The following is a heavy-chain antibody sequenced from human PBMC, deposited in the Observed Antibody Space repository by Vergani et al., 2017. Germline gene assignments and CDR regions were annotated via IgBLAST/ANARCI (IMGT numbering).Heavy chain of an antibody. Sequence: QVQLQQSGPGLVKPSQTLSLTCAISGDSVSSNSAAWNWIRQSPSRGLEWLGRTYYRSNWYNDYAVSVNSRITINPVTSKNQFSMQLNSVTPEDTAVYYWAGGCSYGSGEPHNWFDPWGQGTLVTVSS. D-gene: IGHD5-18*01. V-gene: IGHV6-1*01. CDR3: AGGCSYGSGEPHNWFDP. CDR2: TYYRSNWYN. CDR1: GDSVSSNSAA. J-gene: IGHJ5*02.